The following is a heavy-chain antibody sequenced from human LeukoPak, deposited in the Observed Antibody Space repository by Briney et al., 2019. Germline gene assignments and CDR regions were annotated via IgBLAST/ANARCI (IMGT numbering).Heavy chain of an antibody. Sequence: SETLFLTCAVYGGSFSGYYWSWIRQHPGKGLEWIGYIYYSGSTYYNPSLKSRVTISVDTSKNQFSLKLSSVTAADTAVYYCARVGPWPNCNWFDPWGQGTLVTVSS. CDR3: ARVGPWPNCNWFDP. J-gene: IGHJ5*02. V-gene: IGHV4-31*11. D-gene: IGHD3/OR15-3a*01. CDR2: IYYSGST. CDR1: GGSFSGYY.